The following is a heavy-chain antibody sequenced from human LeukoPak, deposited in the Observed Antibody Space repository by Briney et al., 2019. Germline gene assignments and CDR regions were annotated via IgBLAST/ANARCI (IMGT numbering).Heavy chain of an antibody. V-gene: IGHV3-48*02. Sequence: GGSLRLSCAASGFPFSSHVLSWVRQAPGKGLEWIAYINHNGEAIYYPDFVKGRFIISRDNAKNSLFLQMNDLRDEDTAVYYCARDYDWAFDFWGQGTRVTVSS. CDR3: ARDYDWAFDF. J-gene: IGHJ4*02. D-gene: IGHD3-9*01. CDR1: GFPFSSHV. CDR2: INHNGEAI.